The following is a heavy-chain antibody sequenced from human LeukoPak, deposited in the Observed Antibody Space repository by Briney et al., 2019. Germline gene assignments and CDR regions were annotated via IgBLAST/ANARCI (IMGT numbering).Heavy chain of an antibody. CDR3: ASWGSWYSSGWYKDY. V-gene: IGHV3-20*04. CDR2: INWNGGST. CDR1: RFTFDDYG. J-gene: IGHJ4*02. D-gene: IGHD6-19*01. Sequence: GGSLRLSCAASRFTFDDYGMSWVRQAPGKGLEWVSGINWNGGSTGYADSVKGRFTISRDNAKNSLYLQMNSLRAEDTAVYYCASWGSWYSSGWYKDYWGQGTLVTVSS.